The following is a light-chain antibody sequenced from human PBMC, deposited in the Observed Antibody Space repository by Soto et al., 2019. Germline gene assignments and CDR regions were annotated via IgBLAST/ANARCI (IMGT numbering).Light chain of an antibody. CDR1: QSVSSSY. CDR3: QQYGISPWT. Sequence: EIVLSQSPGTLSLSPGERATLSCRASQSVSSSYLAWYQQKPGQAPRLLIFGPSSRATGIPDRFSGSGPGTDFTLTISRLEPEDFAVYYCQQYGISPWTFGQGTKVDIK. V-gene: IGKV3-20*01. CDR2: GPS. J-gene: IGKJ1*01.